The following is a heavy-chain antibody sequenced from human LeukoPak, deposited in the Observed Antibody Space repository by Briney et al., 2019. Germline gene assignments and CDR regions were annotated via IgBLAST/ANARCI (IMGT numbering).Heavy chain of an antibody. Sequence: GGSLRLSCAASGFTFSSYGMHWVRQAPGKGLEWVAVISYDGSNKYYADSVKGRFTISRDNSKNTLYLQMNSLRAEDTAVYYCAKAPSPVPATAIPGHDWGQGTLVTVSS. J-gene: IGHJ4*02. CDR1: GFTFSSYG. CDR3: AKAPSPVPATAIPGHD. CDR2: ISYDGSNK. D-gene: IGHD2-2*02. V-gene: IGHV3-30*18.